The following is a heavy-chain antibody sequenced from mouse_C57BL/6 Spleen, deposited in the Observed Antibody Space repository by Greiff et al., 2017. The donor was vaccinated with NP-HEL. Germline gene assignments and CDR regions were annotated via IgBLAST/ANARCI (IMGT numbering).Heavy chain of an antibody. V-gene: IGHV5-9*01. J-gene: IGHJ3*01. CDR1: GFTFSSYT. D-gene: IGHD4-1*02. CDR3: ARHETTGDPWFAY. Sequence: DVKLVESGGGLVKPGGSLKLSCAASGFTFSSYTMSWVRQTPEKRLEWVATISGGGGNTYYPDSVKGRFTISRDNAKNTLYLQMSSLRSEDTALYYCARHETTGDPWFAYWSQGTLVTVSA. CDR2: ISGGGGNT.